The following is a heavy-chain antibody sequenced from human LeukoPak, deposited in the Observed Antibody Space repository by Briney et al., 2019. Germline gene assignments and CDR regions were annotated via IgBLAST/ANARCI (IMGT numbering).Heavy chain of an antibody. V-gene: IGHV3-64*01. CDR3: ARGGLLWFGELSGY. D-gene: IGHD3-10*01. Sequence: PGGSLRLSCAASGFTFSSYAMHWVRQAPGKGLEYVSVISCNGGSTYYANSVKGRFTISRYNSKNTLYLQMGSLRAEDMGVYYCARGGLLWFGELSGYWGQGTLVTVSS. J-gene: IGHJ4*02. CDR2: ISCNGGST. CDR1: GFTFSSYA.